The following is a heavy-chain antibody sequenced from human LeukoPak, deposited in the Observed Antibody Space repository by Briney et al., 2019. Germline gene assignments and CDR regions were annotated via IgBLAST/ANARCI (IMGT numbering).Heavy chain of an antibody. Sequence: SETLSLTCAVYGGSFSGYYWSWIRQPPGKGLEWIGEINHSGSTNYNPSLKSRVTISVDTSKNQFFLKLSSVTAADTAVYYCARARRSSTSLIGGMDVWGQGTTVTVSS. CDR1: GGSFSGYY. J-gene: IGHJ6*02. CDR2: INHSGST. V-gene: IGHV4-34*01. D-gene: IGHD2-2*01. CDR3: ARARRSSTSLIGGMDV.